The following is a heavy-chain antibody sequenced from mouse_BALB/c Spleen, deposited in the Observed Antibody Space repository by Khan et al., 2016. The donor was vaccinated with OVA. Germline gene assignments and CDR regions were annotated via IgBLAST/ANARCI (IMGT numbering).Heavy chain of an antibody. Sequence: EVQLQESGPGLVKPSQSLSLTCTVTGYSITSDYAWNWIRQFPGNKLEWMGYISYSGRTSYNPSLKSRISINRDTSKNQFFLQLNSVTTEETATYYCARSVTITTVVATDFDYWGQGTTLTVSS. CDR1: GYSITSDYA. V-gene: IGHV3-2*02. J-gene: IGHJ2*01. CDR2: ISYSGRT. CDR3: ARSVTITTVVATDFDY. D-gene: IGHD1-1*01.